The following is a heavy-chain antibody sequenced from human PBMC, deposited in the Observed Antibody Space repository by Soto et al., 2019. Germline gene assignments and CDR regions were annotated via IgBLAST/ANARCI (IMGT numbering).Heavy chain of an antibody. J-gene: IGHJ4*02. CDR3: TTRTGSGWYAFVS. CDR2: IKSKTDGGTT. D-gene: IGHD6-19*01. CDR1: GFSFSNAW. V-gene: IGHV3-15*01. Sequence: GGSLRLSCATSGFSFSNAWMSWVRQAPGKGLEWVGRIKSKTDGGTTDYAAPVKGRFTISRDDSKNTLYLQMNSLKTEDTAVYYCTTRTGSGWYAFVSWGQGTLVTVFS.